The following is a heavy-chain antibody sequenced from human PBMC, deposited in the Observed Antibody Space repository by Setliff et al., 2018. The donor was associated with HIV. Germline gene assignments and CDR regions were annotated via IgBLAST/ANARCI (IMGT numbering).Heavy chain of an antibody. J-gene: IGHJ4*02. Sequence: SETLSLTCTVFGGSINSDSYYWTWIRPPAGKGLEWIGHIHTSGTTYYNPSLKSRVTISVDTSKNQFSLKLSSVTAADTAVYYCARGPTIFNFDSWGQGTLVTVSS. D-gene: IGHD3-3*01. CDR2: IHTSGTT. CDR1: GGSINSDSYY. CDR3: ARGPTIFNFDS. V-gene: IGHV4-61*09.